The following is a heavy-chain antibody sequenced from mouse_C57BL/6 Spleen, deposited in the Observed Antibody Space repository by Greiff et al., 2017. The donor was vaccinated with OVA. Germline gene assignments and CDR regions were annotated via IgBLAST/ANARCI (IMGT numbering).Heavy chain of an antibody. CDR2: ISYDGSN. V-gene: IGHV3-6*01. D-gene: IGHD1-3*01. CDR3: ARDSSYYAMDY. CDR1: GYSITSGYY. J-gene: IGHJ4*01. Sequence: DVKLVESGPGLVKPSQSLSLTCSVTGYSITSGYYWNWIRQFPGNKLEWMGYISYDGSNNYNPSLKNRISITRDTSKNQFFLKLNSVTTEDTATYYCARDSSYYAMDYWGQGTSVTVSS.